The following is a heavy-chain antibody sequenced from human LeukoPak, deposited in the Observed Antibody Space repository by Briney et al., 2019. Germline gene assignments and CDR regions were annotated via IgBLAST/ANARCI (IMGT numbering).Heavy chain of an antibody. D-gene: IGHD3-3*01. V-gene: IGHV4-39*01. Sequence: PSETLSLTCTVSGGSISSSSYYWGWIRQPPGKGLEWIGSIYYSGNTYYNPSLKSRVTISVDTSKNQFSLKLSSVTAADTAVYYCARHHYDFWSGYHWMGWFDPWGQGTLVTVSS. J-gene: IGHJ5*02. CDR2: IYYSGNT. CDR1: GGSISSSSYY. CDR3: ARHHYDFWSGYHWMGWFDP.